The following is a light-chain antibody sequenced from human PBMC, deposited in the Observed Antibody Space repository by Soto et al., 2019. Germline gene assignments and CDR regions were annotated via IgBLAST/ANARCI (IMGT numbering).Light chain of an antibody. Sequence: QSVLTQPPSVSGTPGQRVTISCTGPSSNIGAGYDVHWYQQLPGTAPRLLIYGNTKRPSGVPDRFSGSKSGTSASLASTGLQAEDEADYYCQSYDRILSGVVFGGGTKLTVL. CDR2: GNT. CDR3: QSYDRILSGVV. V-gene: IGLV1-40*01. CDR1: SSNIGAGYD. J-gene: IGLJ2*01.